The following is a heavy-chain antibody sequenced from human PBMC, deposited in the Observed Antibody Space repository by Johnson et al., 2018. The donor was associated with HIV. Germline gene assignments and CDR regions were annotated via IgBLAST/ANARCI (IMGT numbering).Heavy chain of an antibody. CDR2: IWDDGTNK. V-gene: IGHV3-33*08. CDR1: GFKLYEYD. CDR3: ARDAHRTDDAFDI. J-gene: IGHJ3*02. D-gene: IGHD1-14*01. Sequence: QVQLVESGGDVVRPGGSLRISCVASGFKLYEYDVSWVRQPPGKGLEWVAAIWDDGTNKNYADSVNGRFTVSRDNSKNTLYLQRNSLRAEDTAVYYCARDAHRTDDAFDIWGQGTMVTVSS.